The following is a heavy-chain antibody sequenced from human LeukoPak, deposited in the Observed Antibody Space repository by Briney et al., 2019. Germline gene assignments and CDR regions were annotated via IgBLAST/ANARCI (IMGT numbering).Heavy chain of an antibody. J-gene: IGHJ2*01. D-gene: IGHD2-2*02. CDR2: ISSTGSTT. CDR1: GFSFSTSE. Sequence: GGSLRLSCAASGFSFSTSEMNWVRQAPGKGLECVASISSTGSTTYYADPVQGRFTISRDNAKTSLYLQMSSLRVEDTATYFCARDSDSAIPYCYFDLWGRGTLVTVSS. V-gene: IGHV3-48*03. CDR3: ARDSDSAIPYCYFDL.